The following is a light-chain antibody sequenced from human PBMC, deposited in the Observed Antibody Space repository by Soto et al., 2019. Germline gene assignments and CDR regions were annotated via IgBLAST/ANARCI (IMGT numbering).Light chain of an antibody. CDR2: GAT. J-gene: IGKJ3*01. CDR3: QQYGSSRFT. CDR1: QSVSSDY. Sequence: EVVLTQSPGTLSLSPGERATLSCRVSQSVSSDYLAWYQQKPGQAPRLLIHGATSRATGTPDRFSGSGSGTDFTLTISRLEPEEFAVYYCQQYGSSRFTFGPGTKVDIK. V-gene: IGKV3-20*01.